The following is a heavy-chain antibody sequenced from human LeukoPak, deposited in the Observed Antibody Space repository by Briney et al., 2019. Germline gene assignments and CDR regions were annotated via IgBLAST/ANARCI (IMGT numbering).Heavy chain of an antibody. CDR3: AKVRGTYSSGYFFDY. V-gene: IGHV3-48*04. CDR1: GLTFSSYS. CDR2: ISSSSSTI. D-gene: IGHD6-19*01. Sequence: GGSLRLSCAASGLTFSSYSMNWVRQAPGKGLEWVSYISSSSSTIYYADSVKGRFTISRDNAKKSLDLQMNSLRAEDTAFYYCAKVRGTYSSGYFFDYWGQGTLVTVSS. J-gene: IGHJ4*02.